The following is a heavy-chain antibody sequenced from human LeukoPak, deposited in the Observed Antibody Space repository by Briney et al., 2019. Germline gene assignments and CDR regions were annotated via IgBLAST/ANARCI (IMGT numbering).Heavy chain of an antibody. CDR3: ARGQSPGPIYDF. D-gene: IGHD2-21*01. J-gene: IGHJ4*02. CDR2: IYSGGRT. CDR1: GSSISDYY. V-gene: IGHV4-59*01. Sequence: SETLPLTCSISGSSISDYYWTWIRQPPGRGLDWIAYIYSGGRTNYNPSLKSRVTISVDTSENQFSLRMTSVTAADTAVYYCARGQSPGPIYDFWGQGILVTVSS.